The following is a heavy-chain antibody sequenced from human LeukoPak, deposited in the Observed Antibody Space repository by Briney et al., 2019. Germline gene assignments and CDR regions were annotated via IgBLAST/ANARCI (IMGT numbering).Heavy chain of an antibody. CDR1: GFTFSGYS. J-gene: IGHJ4*02. CDR3: ARDDLRGYSSSWYGIFDY. Sequence: GGSLRLSCAASGFTFSGYSMNWVRQAPGKGREWVSSISSSSSSIYYAASVKGRFTISRDNAKNSLYLQMNSLRAEDTAVYYCARDDLRGYSSSWYGIFDYWGQGTLVTVSS. V-gene: IGHV3-21*01. D-gene: IGHD6-13*01. CDR2: ISSSSSSI.